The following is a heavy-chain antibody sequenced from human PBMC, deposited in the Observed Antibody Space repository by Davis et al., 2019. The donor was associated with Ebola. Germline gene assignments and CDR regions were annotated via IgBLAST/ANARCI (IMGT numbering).Heavy chain of an antibody. D-gene: IGHD3-10*01. CDR2: ISGSGDSA. V-gene: IGHV3-23*01. J-gene: IGHJ6*02. Sequence: PGGSLRLSCLVSGSTSSSYGMSWVRQAPAKGLEYVSSISGSGDSAHYTDSVKGRFTISRDNSKNTLYLQMNGLRVEDTAVYYCAKNKMTSSGSYGVDVWGHGTTVTVSS. CDR3: AKNKMTSSGSYGVDV. CDR1: GSTSSSYG.